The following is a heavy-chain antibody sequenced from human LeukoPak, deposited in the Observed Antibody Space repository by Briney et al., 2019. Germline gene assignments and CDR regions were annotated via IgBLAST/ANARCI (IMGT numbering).Heavy chain of an antibody. V-gene: IGHV4-61*01. CDR1: GGSVRSGSYY. D-gene: IGHD6-13*01. J-gene: IGHJ3*02. CDR3: ARDKALSPTRSSWNRPFGAFDI. Sequence: PSETLSLTCTVSGGSVRSGSYYWSWIRQPPGKGLEWIGYIYYSGSTNYNPSLRSRVTISVDTSKNQFSLKLSSVTAADTAVYYCARDKALSPTRSSWNRPFGAFDIWGQGTMVTVSS. CDR2: IYYSGST.